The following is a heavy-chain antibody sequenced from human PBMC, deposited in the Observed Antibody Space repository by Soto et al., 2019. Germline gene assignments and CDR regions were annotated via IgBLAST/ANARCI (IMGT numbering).Heavy chain of an antibody. D-gene: IGHD4-17*01. CDR3: ARVGGYYGDSKNFDY. CDR2: IYYSGTT. Sequence: KPSETLSLTCTVSGSSISPYYWSWIRQPPGKGLEWVGSIYYSGTTKYNPSLKSRVTISVDTSKNHLSLKLSSVTAADTAVYYCARVGGYYGDSKNFDYWRQGALVTVSS. CDR1: GSSISPYY. J-gene: IGHJ4*02. V-gene: IGHV4-59*01.